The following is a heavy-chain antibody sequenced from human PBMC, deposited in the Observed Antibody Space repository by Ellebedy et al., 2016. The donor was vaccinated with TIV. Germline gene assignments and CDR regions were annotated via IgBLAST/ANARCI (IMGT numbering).Heavy chain of an antibody. V-gene: IGHV4-39*01. Sequence: SETLSLTXSVSGGSIRNSGYYWGWIRQPPGKELEWIGSIYYSGSTYNNPSLKSRVTMSVDTSKNQFSLKLSSVTAADTAVYYCARHVRGDYSLAHWFDPWGQGTLVTVSS. CDR1: GGSIRNSGYY. J-gene: IGHJ5*02. D-gene: IGHD3-10*02. CDR3: ARHVRGDYSLAHWFDP. CDR2: IYYSGST.